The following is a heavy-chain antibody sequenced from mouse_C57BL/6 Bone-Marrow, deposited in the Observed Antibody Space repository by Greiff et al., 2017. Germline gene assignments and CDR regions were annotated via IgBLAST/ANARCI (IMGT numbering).Heavy chain of an antibody. J-gene: IGHJ1*03. CDR2: IYPGSGST. D-gene: IGHD2-2*01. CDR3: ARELYAYDAVWYFDV. CDR1: GYTFTSYW. Sequence: QVQLQQPGAELVKPGASVKMSCKASGYTFTSYWITWVKQRPGQGLEWIGDIYPGSGSTNYNEKFKSKATLTVDTSSSTAYMQLSSLTSEDSAVYYCARELYAYDAVWYFDVWGTGTTVTVSS. V-gene: IGHV1-55*01.